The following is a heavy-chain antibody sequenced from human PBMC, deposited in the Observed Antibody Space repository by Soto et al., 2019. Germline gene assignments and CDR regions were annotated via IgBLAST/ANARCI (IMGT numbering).Heavy chain of an antibody. J-gene: IGHJ1*01. CDR1: GGSISSSNW. V-gene: IGHV4-4*02. Sequence: SSETLSLTCAVSGGSISSSNWWSWVRQPPGKGLEWIGEIYHSGSTNYNPSLKSRVTISVDKSKNQFSLKLSSVTAADTAVYYCASLYDSSGYYRTVAEYFQHWGQGTLVTVSS. CDR3: ASLYDSSGYYRTVAEYFQH. CDR2: IYHSGST. D-gene: IGHD3-22*01.